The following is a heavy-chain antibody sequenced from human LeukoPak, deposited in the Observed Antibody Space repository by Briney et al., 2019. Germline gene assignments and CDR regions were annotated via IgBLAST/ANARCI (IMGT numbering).Heavy chain of an antibody. CDR2: INHSGST. Sequence: SETLSLTCAVYGGSFSGYYWSWIRQPPGKGLEWIGEINHSGSTNYNPSLKSRVTISVDTSKNQFSLKLSSVTAADTAVYYCARGIVARRGYYYTDVWGKGTTVTVSS. V-gene: IGHV4-34*01. D-gene: IGHD5-12*01. J-gene: IGHJ6*03. CDR1: GGSFSGYY. CDR3: ARGIVARRGYYYTDV.